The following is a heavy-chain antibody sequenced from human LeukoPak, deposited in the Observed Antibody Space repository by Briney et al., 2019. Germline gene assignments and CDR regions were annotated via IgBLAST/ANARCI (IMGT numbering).Heavy chain of an antibody. Sequence: PSENLSLTCAVYGGSFSGYYWSWIRQPPGKGLEWIGEINHSGSTNYNPSLKSRVTISVDTSKNQFSLKLSSVTAADTAVYYCARGPDSSGYYWRGNWFDPWGQGTLVTVSS. D-gene: IGHD3-22*01. CDR2: INHSGST. CDR1: GGSFSGYY. CDR3: ARGPDSSGYYWRGNWFDP. V-gene: IGHV4-34*01. J-gene: IGHJ5*02.